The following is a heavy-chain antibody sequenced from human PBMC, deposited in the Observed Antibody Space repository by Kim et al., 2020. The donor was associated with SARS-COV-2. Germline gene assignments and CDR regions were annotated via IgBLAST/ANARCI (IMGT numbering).Heavy chain of an antibody. CDR3: ARHIIAVAGLDY. D-gene: IGHD6-19*01. J-gene: IGHJ4*02. Sequence: YSNPSLKRRVTISVDTSKNQFSLKLGSVTAAGTAVYYCARHIIAVAGLDYWGQGTLVTVSS. V-gene: IGHV4-39*01.